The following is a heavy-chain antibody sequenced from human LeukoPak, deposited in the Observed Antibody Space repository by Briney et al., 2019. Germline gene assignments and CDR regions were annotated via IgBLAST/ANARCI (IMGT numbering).Heavy chain of an antibody. CDR2: ISSSGSTI. Sequence: GGSLRLSCAASGFTFSSYEMNWVRQAPGKGLEWVSYISSSGSTIYYADSVKGRFTISRDNAKNSLYLQMNSLRAEDTAVYYCARDRQGEPQDAFDIWGQGTMVTVSS. CDR3: ARDRQGEPQDAFDI. J-gene: IGHJ3*02. V-gene: IGHV3-48*03. CDR1: GFTFSSYE. D-gene: IGHD3-16*01.